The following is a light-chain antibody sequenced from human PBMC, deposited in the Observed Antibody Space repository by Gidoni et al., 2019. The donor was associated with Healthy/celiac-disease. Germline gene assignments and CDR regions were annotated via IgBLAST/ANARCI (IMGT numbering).Light chain of an antibody. J-gene: IGKJ2*01. CDR1: QGISSW. CDR3: QVANSFPRT. CDR2: AAY. Sequence: DLQMSQSPSPVSASVGDRVTIPCRASQGISSWLAWYPQKPGKAPKLLIYAAYSLQSGVPSRFRDSGSETDFTLTISSLQPEDFATYYCQVANSFPRTFGQGTKLEIK. V-gene: IGKV1-12*01.